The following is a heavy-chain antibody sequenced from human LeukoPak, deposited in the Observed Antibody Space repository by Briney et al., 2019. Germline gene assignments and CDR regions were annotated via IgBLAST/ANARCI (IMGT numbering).Heavy chain of an antibody. CDR1: GFTFSSYG. J-gene: IGHJ4*02. V-gene: IGHV3-30*18. CDR3: ANTYQYVDTAMVTIFDY. D-gene: IGHD5-18*01. CDR2: ISYDGSNK. Sequence: GGSLRLSCAASGFTFSSYGMHWVRQAPGKGLEWVAVISYDGSNKYYGDSVKGRFTISRDNSKNTLYLQMNSLRAEDTAVYYCANTYQYVDTAMVTIFDYWGQGTLVTVSS.